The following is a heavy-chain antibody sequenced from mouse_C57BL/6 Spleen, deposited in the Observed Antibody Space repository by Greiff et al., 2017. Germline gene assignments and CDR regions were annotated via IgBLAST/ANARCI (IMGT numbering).Heavy chain of an antibody. V-gene: IGHV1-52*01. D-gene: IGHD1-1*01. CDR1: GYTFTSYW. J-gene: IGHJ4*01. CDR2: IDPSDSET. CDR3: ARGGTTVVDAMDY. Sequence: QVQLQQPGAELVRPGSSVKLSCKASGYTFTSYWMHWVKQRPIQGLEWIGNIDPSDSETHYNQKFKDKATLTVDKSSSTAYMQLSSLTSEYSAVYYCARGGTTVVDAMDYWGQGTSVTVSS.